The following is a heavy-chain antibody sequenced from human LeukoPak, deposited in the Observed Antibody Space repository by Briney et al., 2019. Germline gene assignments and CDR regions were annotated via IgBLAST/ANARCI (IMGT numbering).Heavy chain of an antibody. J-gene: IGHJ5*02. D-gene: IGHD4-17*01. CDR2: IYYSGST. CDR1: GGSISSTSYY. CDR3: ARGPLTVTRGFDP. V-gene: IGHV4-39*07. Sequence: PSETLSLTCTVSGGSISSTSYYWGWIRQPPGKGLEWIGSIYYSGSTNYNPSLKTRVTMSVDTSKNQFSLKLSSVTAADTAVYYCARGPLTVTRGFDPWGQGTLVTVSS.